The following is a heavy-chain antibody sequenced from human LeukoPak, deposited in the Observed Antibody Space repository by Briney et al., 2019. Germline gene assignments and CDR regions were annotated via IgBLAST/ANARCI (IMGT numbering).Heavy chain of an antibody. Sequence: GGSLRLSCAASGFTFSSYSMNWVRQAPGKGLEWVSYISSSSSTIYYADSVKGRFTISIDNAKNSLYLQMNSLRAEDTAVYYSARSETVTTSYYYYYMDVWGKGTTVTVSS. V-gene: IGHV3-48*01. CDR1: GFTFSSYS. J-gene: IGHJ6*03. CDR2: ISSSSSTI. CDR3: ARSETVTTSYYYYYMDV. D-gene: IGHD4-11*01.